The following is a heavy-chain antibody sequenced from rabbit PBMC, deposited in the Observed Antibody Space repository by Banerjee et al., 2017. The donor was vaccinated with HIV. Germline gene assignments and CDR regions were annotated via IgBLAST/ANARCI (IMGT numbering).Heavy chain of an antibody. D-gene: IGHD4-1*01. Sequence: QEQLEESGGGLVKPEGSLTLTCTASGFSFSSNYWICWVRQAPGKGLELIGCIYAGSSGMTYYASWAKGRFTISKTSSTTVTLQMTSLTAADTATYFCARDLAGVIGWNFNLWGQGTLVTVS. J-gene: IGHJ4*01. CDR2: IYAGSSGMT. CDR3: ARDLAGVIGWNFNL. CDR1: GFSFSSNYW. V-gene: IGHV1S45*01.